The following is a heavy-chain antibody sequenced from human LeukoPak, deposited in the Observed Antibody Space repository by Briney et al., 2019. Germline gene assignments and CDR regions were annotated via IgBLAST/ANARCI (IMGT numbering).Heavy chain of an antibody. J-gene: IGHJ4*02. V-gene: IGHV3-23*01. D-gene: IGHD3-9*01. CDR3: AKDRGPYYDILTGYSN. CDR2: ISGSGGST. CDR1: GFTFSSYA. Sequence: GGSLRLSCAASGFTFSSYAMSWVRQAPGKGLEWVSAISGSGGSTYYADSVKGRFTISRDNSKNTLYLQMNSLRAEDTAVYYCAKDRGPYYDILTGYSNWGQGTLVTVSS.